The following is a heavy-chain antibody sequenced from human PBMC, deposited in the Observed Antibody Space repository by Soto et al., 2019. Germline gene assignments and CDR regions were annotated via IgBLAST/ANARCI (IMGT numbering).Heavy chain of an antibody. V-gene: IGHV4-31*03. J-gene: IGHJ4*02. CDR1: GASISSGGYF. D-gene: IGHD2-8*01. Sequence: PSETLSLTCTVSGASISSGGYFWSWIRQHPGKGLEWIGYIYYGGTTYYNPSLKSRLTMSVDTSENQFSLKLSSLTAADTAVYYCARVRDNNGHYLDFWGQGTLVTVSS. CDR3: ARVRDNNGHYLDF. CDR2: IYYGGTT.